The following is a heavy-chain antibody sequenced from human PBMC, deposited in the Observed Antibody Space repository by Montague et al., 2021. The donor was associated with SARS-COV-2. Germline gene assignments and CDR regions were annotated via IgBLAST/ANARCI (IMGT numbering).Heavy chain of an antibody. CDR1: FGSISTYY. CDR2: IFYNGST. D-gene: IGHD2-21*01. V-gene: IGHV4-59*01. J-gene: IGHJ5*01. Sequence: SETLSLTCTVSFGSISTYYWSWIRQPPGKGLEWIGFIFYNGSTKYNPSLKRRVSISLDTSKNQFSLKLSSVTAADTAVYYCARQDAWAYRGDECYRGWFDSWGQGTLVTVSS. CDR3: ARQDAWAYRGDECYRGWFDS.